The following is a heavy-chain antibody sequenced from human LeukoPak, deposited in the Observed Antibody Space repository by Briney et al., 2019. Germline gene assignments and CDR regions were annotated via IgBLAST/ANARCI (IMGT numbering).Heavy chain of an antibody. CDR1: GFTFSSYA. J-gene: IGHJ1*01. Sequence: GRSLRLSCAASGFTFSSYAMSWVRQAPGKGLEWVSAISGSGGSTYYADSVKGRFTISRDNSKNTLYLQMNSLRAEDTAVYYCAKKQWPEYFQHWGQGTLVTVSS. V-gene: IGHV3-23*01. CDR2: ISGSGGST. CDR3: AKKQWPEYFQH. D-gene: IGHD6-19*01.